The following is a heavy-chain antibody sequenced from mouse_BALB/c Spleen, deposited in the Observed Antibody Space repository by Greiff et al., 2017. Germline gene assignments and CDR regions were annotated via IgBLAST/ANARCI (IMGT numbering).Heavy chain of an antibody. D-gene: IGHD2-5*01. CDR2: ISNGGGST. CDR3: ARQSKGYAMDY. Sequence: EVQLQQSGGGLVQPGGSLKLSCAASGFTFSSYTMSWVRQTPEKRLEWVAYISNGGGSTYYPDTVKGRFTISRDNAKNTLYLQMSSLKSEDTAMYYCARQSKGYAMDYWGQGTSVTVSS. J-gene: IGHJ4*01. V-gene: IGHV5-12-2*01. CDR1: GFTFSSYT.